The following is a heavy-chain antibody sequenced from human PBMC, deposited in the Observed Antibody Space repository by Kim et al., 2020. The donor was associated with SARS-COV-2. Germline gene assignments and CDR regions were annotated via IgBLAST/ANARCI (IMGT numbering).Heavy chain of an antibody. V-gene: IGHV4-61*01. CDR3: ARRSGSYRFDY. D-gene: IGHD1-26*01. CDR2: IYYSAST. Sequence: SETLSLTCTVSGGSVSSGSYYWSWIRQPPGKGLEWIGYIYYSASTNYNPSLKSRVTISVDTSKNQFSLNLSPVTAADTAVYYCARRSGSYRFDYWGQGTLVTVSS. CDR1: GGSVSSGSYY. J-gene: IGHJ4*02.